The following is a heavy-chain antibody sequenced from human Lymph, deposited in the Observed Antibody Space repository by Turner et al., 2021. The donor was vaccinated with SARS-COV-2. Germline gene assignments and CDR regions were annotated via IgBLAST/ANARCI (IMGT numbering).Heavy chain of an antibody. D-gene: IGHD3-22*01. CDR3: ARDRDSSGWVDY. J-gene: IGHJ4*02. CDR1: GFTFSSYA. V-gene: IGHV3-30*04. CDR2: ISDDGSDK. Sequence: QVQLVESGGGVVQPGRSLRLPCSASGFTFSSYAMHWVRQAPGKGLEWVAFISDDGSDKYYGDSVKGRVTFSRDNSKNTLYLQMNSLRAEDTAVYYCARDRDSSGWVDYWGQGTLVTVSS.